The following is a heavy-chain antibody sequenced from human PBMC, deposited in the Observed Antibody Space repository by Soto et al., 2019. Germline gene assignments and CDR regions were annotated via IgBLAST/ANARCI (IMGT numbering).Heavy chain of an antibody. D-gene: IGHD1-1*01. CDR3: ARATTPNYYMDV. J-gene: IGHJ6*03. CDR2: IKSDGSST. CDR1: GFTFSTYW. Sequence: GGSLRLSCAASGFTFSTYWMHWVRQAPGKGLVWFSRIKSDGSSTSYADSVKGRFTISRDNAKNTLFLQMNSLRAEDTALYYCARATTPNYYMDVWGKGTTVTSP. V-gene: IGHV3-74*01.